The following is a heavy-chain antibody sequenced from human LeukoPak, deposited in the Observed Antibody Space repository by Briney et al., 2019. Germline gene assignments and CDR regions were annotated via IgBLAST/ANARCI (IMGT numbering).Heavy chain of an antibody. CDR3: AQDWASGNYFDY. V-gene: IGHV3-23*01. CDR2: ISGGGGNT. D-gene: IGHD1-14*01. J-gene: IGHJ4*02. CDR1: GFTFNNYA. Sequence: PGGSLRLSCAASGFTFNNYAMSWVRQAPGKGLEWVSAISGGGGNTYYADSVKGRFTISRDNSKNTVYLQMNSLRAEDTAVYYCAQDWASGNYFDYWGQGTLVTVSS.